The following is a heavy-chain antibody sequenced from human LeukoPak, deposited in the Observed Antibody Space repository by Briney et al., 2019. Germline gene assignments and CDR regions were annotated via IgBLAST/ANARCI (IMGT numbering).Heavy chain of an antibody. CDR1: GFTFSAYW. V-gene: IGHV3-74*01. J-gene: IGHJ4*02. CDR2: INGDGSST. CDR3: ARDVHCVGTNCYPFDY. Sequence: GGSPRLSCAASGFTFSAYWMHWVRQAPGKGLVWVSRINGDGSSTSYADSVKGRFTISRDNAKNTLYLQMNSLRAEDTAVYFCARDVHCVGTNCYPFDYWGQGALVTVSS. D-gene: IGHD2-2*01.